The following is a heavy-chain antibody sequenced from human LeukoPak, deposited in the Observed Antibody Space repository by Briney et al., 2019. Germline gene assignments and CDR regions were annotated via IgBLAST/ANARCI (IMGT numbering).Heavy chain of an antibody. Sequence: SETLSLTCSVSGYSVSSAFYWGWFRQPPGKGLVGIGSFYHDETTYYNPSLKSRVSLSVDTSKRQFYLDMYSLTAADTAVYYCASAASEDYFDYWGRGALVTVSS. CDR3: ASAASEDYFDY. CDR2: FYHDETT. D-gene: IGHD2-15*01. V-gene: IGHV4-38-2*02. CDR1: GYSVSSAFY. J-gene: IGHJ4*02.